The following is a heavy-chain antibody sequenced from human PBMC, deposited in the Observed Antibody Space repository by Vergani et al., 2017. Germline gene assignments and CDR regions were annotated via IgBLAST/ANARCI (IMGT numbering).Heavy chain of an antibody. CDR2: ISGSGHTK. D-gene: IGHD1-7*01. V-gene: IGHV3-48*03. Sequence: EVQLVESGGGLVQPGRSLRLSCAASGFTFDDYAMHWVRHAPGKGLEWISYISGSGHTKYYADSVKGRFAISRDNAKNSLYLQMNNLRVEDTAVYYCARDLLPGTLLLLAYWGQGTLISVSS. CDR1: GFTFDDYA. CDR3: ARDLLPGTLLLLAY. J-gene: IGHJ4*02.